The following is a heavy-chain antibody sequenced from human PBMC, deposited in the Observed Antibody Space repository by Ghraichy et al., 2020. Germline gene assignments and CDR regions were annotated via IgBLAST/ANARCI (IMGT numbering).Heavy chain of an antibody. Sequence: GESLNISCAASGFTFTNAWMTWVRQAPGKGLEWVGRIKSKTAGGTTDYAAPVTGRFTISRDDSKNTLYLQMNSLKTEDSAVYYCATTYYDSNGFWGWGQGTLVTVSS. CDR2: IKSKTAGGTT. D-gene: IGHD3-22*01. V-gene: IGHV3-15*01. CDR1: GFTFTNAW. CDR3: ATTYYDSNGFWG. J-gene: IGHJ4*02.